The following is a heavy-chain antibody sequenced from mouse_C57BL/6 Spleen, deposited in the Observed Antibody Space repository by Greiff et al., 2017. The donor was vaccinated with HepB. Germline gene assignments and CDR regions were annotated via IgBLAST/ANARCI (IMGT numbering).Heavy chain of an antibody. CDR3: APKDGFAY. Sequence: VKLMESGPELVKPGASVKLSCKASGYTFTSYDINWVKQRPGQGLEWIGWIYPRDGSTKYNEKFKGKATLTVDTSSSTAYMELHSLTSEDSAVYFCAPKDGFAYWGQGTLVTVSA. J-gene: IGHJ3*01. CDR1: GYTFTSYD. CDR2: IYPRDGST. V-gene: IGHV1-85*01.